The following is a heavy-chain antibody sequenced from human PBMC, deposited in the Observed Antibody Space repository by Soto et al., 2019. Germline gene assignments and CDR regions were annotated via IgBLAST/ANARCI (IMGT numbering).Heavy chain of an antibody. CDR1: GFTFSRYA. D-gene: IGHD6-13*01. J-gene: IGHJ6*02. CDR3: AKDRDGAAAGPTKFYGMDV. CDR2: ISGSGDST. Sequence: EVQLLESGGGLVQPGGSLRLSCAASGFTFSRYAMSWFRQAPGKGLEWVSGISGSGDSTYYADSVRGRFTISRDNSKNALYLQMTSLRAEDTAVYYCAKDRDGAAAGPTKFYGMDVWGQGTTVTVYS. V-gene: IGHV3-23*01.